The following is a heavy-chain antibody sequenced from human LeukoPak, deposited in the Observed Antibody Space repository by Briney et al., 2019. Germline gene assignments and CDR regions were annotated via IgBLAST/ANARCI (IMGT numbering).Heavy chain of an antibody. D-gene: IGHD2-8*01. CDR2: INHSGST. CDR3: ARKYGLFDY. V-gene: IGHV4-34*01. CDR1: GGSFSGYY. J-gene: IGHJ4*02. Sequence: SETLSLTCAVYGGSFSGYYWSWVRQPPGKGLEWIGEINHSGSTNYNPSLKSRVTISVDTSKNQFSLKLSSVTAADTAVYYCARKYGLFDYWGQGTLVTVSS.